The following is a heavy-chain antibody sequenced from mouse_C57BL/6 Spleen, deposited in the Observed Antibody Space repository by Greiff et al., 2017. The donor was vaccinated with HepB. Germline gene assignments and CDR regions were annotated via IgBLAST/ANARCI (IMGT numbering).Heavy chain of an antibody. D-gene: IGHD1-2*01. Sequence: QVHVKQPGAELVMPGASVKLSCKASGYTFTSYWMHWVKQRPGQGLEWIVEIDPSDSYTNYNQKFKGKSTLTVDKSSSTAYMQLSSLTSEDSAVYYCARGRLWFAYWGQGTLVTVSA. CDR2: IDPSDSYT. CDR3: ARGRLWFAY. CDR1: GYTFTSYW. V-gene: IGHV1-69*01. J-gene: IGHJ3*01.